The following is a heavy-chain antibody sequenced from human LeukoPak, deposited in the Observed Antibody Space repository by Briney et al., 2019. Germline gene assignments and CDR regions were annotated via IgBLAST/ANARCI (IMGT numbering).Heavy chain of an antibody. J-gene: IGHJ3*02. Sequence: GAAVKDSRKGFGGTLCRYLISRVGPAPGQGLEWMGGIIPIFSSANYGQRYEGRVTNTANESTNTAFMELSSLGSEDTAVYYFASGVQLERSAFDIWGQGTMVTVSS. D-gene: IGHD1-1*01. CDR1: GGTLCRYL. CDR2: IIPIFSSA. V-gene: IGHV1-69*13. CDR3: ASGVQLERSAFDI.